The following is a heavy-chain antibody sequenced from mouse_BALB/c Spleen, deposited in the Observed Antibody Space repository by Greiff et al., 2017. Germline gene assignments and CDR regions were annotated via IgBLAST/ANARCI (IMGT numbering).Heavy chain of an antibody. J-gene: IGHJ4*01. CDR2: IDPYNGGT. CDR1: GYSFTGYN. CDR3: ARSGDYSYAMDY. D-gene: IGHD1-1*01. Sequence: EVQLVESGPELGKPGASVKISCKASGYSFTGYNMYWVKQSHRKSLEWIGYIDPYNGGTSYNQKSKGKATLTVDKSSSTAYMHLNSLTSEDSAIYYCARSGDYSYAMDYWGQGTSVTVSS. V-gene: IGHV1S135*01.